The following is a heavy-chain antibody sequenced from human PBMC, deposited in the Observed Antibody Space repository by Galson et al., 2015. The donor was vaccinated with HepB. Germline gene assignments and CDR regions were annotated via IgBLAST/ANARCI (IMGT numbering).Heavy chain of an antibody. D-gene: IGHD4-17*01. V-gene: IGHV1-69*13. CDR2: IIPMFGTA. CDR1: GGTFSSYA. Sequence: SVKVSCKASGGTFSSYAISWVRQAPGQGLEWMGGIIPMFGTANYAQKFQGRVTITADESTSTAYMELSSLRSEDTAVYYCARGDYGDLYYYYYMDVWGKGTTVTVSS. J-gene: IGHJ6*03. CDR3: ARGDYGDLYYYYYMDV.